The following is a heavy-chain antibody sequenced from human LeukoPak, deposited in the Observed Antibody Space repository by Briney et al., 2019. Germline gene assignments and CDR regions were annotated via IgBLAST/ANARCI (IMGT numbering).Heavy chain of an antibody. D-gene: IGHD3-22*01. CDR3: ASANSSGYPPLFDY. V-gene: IGHV4-30-2*02. CDR2: IYHSGST. CDR1: GGSISSGGYY. J-gene: IGHJ4*02. Sequence: SETLSLTCTVSGGSISSGGYYWSWIRQPPGKGLEWIGYIYHSGSTYYNPSLKSRVTISVDTSKNQFSLKLSSVTAADTAVYYCASANSSGYPPLFDYWGQGTLVTVSS.